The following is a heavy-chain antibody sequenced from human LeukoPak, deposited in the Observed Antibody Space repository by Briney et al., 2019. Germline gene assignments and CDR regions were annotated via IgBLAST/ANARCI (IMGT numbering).Heavy chain of an antibody. D-gene: IGHD1-26*01. CDR3: ARAKLLGLGIFDY. CDR2: IHYSGST. CDR1: GGSISSYY. V-gene: IGHV4-59*01. Sequence: PSETLSLTCPVSGGSISSYYWRWIRQPPGKGLEWIGYIHYSGSTNHNPSLKSRVTISVDTSKNQFSLKLSSVTAADTAVYYCARAKLLGLGIFDYWGQGTLVTVSS. J-gene: IGHJ4*02.